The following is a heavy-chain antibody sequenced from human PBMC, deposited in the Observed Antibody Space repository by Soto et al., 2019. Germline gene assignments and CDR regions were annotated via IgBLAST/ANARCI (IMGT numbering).Heavy chain of an antibody. D-gene: IGHD4-17*01. CDR2: IYSGGST. CDR3: ARDLRRYGDYVLSAFDI. CDR1: GFTVSSNY. V-gene: IGHV3-66*01. Sequence: GSLRLSCAASGFTVSSNYMSWVRQAPGKGLEWVSVIYSGGSTYYADSVKGRFTISRDNSKNTLYLQMNSLRAEDTAVYYCARDLRRYGDYVLSAFDIWGQGTMVTVSS. J-gene: IGHJ3*02.